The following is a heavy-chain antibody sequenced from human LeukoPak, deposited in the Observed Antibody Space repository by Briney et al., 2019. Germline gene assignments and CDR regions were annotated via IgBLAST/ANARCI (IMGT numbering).Heavy chain of an antibody. CDR3: ARVGGSYYDTNWYFDL. Sequence: SETLSLTCTGSGGSISSYYWSWIRQPAGKGLEWIARIYTSGSTNYNPSLKSRVTMSVDTSKNQFSLKLSSVTAADTAVYYCARVGGSYYDTNWYFDLWGRCTLVTLSS. CDR1: GGSISSYY. D-gene: IGHD1-26*01. CDR2: IYTSGST. J-gene: IGHJ2*01. V-gene: IGHV4-4*07.